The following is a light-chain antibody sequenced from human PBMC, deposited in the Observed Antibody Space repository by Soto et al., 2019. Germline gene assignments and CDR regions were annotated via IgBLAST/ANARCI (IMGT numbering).Light chain of an antibody. Sequence: SYELTPPPSVSVSPGQTARITCSGDALPKQYAYWYQQKPGQAPILLVNKVPERSSGIPERFAGSSSGTTATLTISGAQAEDEADYYCQSADITGTYYVFGPGTKLTVL. V-gene: IGLV3-25*02. J-gene: IGLJ1*01. CDR3: QSADITGTYYV. CDR1: ALPKQY. CDR2: KVP.